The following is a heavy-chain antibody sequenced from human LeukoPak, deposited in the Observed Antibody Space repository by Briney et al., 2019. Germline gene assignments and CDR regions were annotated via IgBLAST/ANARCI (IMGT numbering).Heavy chain of an antibody. V-gene: IGHV3-23*01. CDR1: GFTFSSYA. CDR2: ISGSGGST. CDR3: AKAYSYGSNRFDY. Sequence: PGGSLRLSCAASGFTFSSYAMSWVRQAPGKGLEWVSAISGSGGSTYYADSVKGRFTIPRDNSKNTLYLQMNSLRAEDTAVYYCAKAYSYGSNRFDYWGQGTLVTVSS. J-gene: IGHJ4*02. D-gene: IGHD5-18*01.